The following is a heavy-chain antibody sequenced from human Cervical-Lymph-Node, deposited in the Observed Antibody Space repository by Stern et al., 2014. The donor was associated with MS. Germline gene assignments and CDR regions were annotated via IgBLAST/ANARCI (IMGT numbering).Heavy chain of an antibody. CDR1: GYTFTGYY. CDR3: ATAYYYDTSNYLDF. Sequence: VQLVESGAEVKQPGASVNVSCKASGYTFTGYYLHWVRQAPGQGFEWMGRINPDSGSTRYAQKFQDRVTMTRDTSLDTAYMELSRLRSDDTAVYYCATAYYYDTSNYLDFWGLGTLVTVSS. D-gene: IGHD3-22*01. V-gene: IGHV1-2*06. J-gene: IGHJ4*02. CDR2: INPDSGST.